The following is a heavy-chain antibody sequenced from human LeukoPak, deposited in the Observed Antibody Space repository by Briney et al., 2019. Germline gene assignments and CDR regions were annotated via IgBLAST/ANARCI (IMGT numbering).Heavy chain of an antibody. Sequence: ASVKVSCKASGYTFTDYYMHWVRQAPGQGLEWMGWINLNNGGTYYAQKFQGRVTMTRDTSISTAYMELSRLRSDDTAVYYCARVQITMIVVVTPFDYWGQGTLVTVSS. CDR2: INLNNGGT. V-gene: IGHV1-2*02. J-gene: IGHJ4*02. CDR3: ARVQITMIVVVTPFDY. D-gene: IGHD3-22*01. CDR1: GYTFTDYY.